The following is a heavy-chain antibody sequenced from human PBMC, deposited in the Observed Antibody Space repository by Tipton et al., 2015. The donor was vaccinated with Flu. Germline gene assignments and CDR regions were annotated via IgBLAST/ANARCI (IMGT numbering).Heavy chain of an antibody. D-gene: IGHD4-11*01. Sequence: TLSLTCSVSGASVGSPYCWGWVRQPPGKGLEWIGNVCPGSPYDNASLRRRVTISLDGPWGRFSLRLTSVTAADTAVYFCARRDFSNYVSQPKNWCDLWGQGALVTVSS. CDR2: VCPGSP. CDR1: GASVGSPYC. CDR3: ARRDFSNYVSQPKNWCDL. J-gene: IGHJ5*02. V-gene: IGHV4-38-2*01.